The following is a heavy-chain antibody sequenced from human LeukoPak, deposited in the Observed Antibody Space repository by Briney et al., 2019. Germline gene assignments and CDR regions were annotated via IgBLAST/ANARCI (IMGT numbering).Heavy chain of an antibody. Sequence: PSETLSLTCAVYGGSFSGYYWSWIRQPPGKGLEWIGEINHSGSTNYNPSLKSRVTISVDTSKNQFSLKLSSVTAADTAVYYCARGSSSVSYYFDYWGQGTLVTVSS. CDR3: ARGSSSVSYYFDY. D-gene: IGHD6-6*01. J-gene: IGHJ4*02. CDR1: GGSFSGYY. CDR2: INHSGST. V-gene: IGHV4-34*01.